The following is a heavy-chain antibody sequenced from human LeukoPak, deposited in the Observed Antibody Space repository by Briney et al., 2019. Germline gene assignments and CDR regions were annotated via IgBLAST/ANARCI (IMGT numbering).Heavy chain of an antibody. CDR2: INPSGGST. J-gene: IGHJ4*02. CDR1: GYTFTSYY. D-gene: IGHD3-10*01. Sequence: ASVKVSCKASGYTFTSYYVHWVRQAPGQGLEWMGIINPSGGSTSYAQKFQGRVTMTRDTSTSTVYMELSSLRSEDTAVYYCARGGRYGSGSPYYFDYWGQGTLVTVSS. CDR3: ARGGRYGSGSPYYFDY. V-gene: IGHV1-46*01.